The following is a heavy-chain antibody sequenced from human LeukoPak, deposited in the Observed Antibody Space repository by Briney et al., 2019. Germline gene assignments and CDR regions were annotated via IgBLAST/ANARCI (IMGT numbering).Heavy chain of an antibody. J-gene: IGHJ6*02. D-gene: IGHD6-13*01. CDR2: IYYSGST. Sequence: RASETLSLTCTVSGGSVSSGSYYWSWIRQPPGKGLEWIGYIYYSGSTNYNPSLKSRVTISVDTSKNQFSLKLSSVTAADTAVYYCARDLWSSSWYYYGMDVWGQGTTVTVSS. CDR3: ARDLWSSSWYYYGMDV. CDR1: GGSVSSGSYY. V-gene: IGHV4-61*01.